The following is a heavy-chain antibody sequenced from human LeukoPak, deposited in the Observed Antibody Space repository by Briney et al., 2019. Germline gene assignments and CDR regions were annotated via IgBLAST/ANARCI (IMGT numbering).Heavy chain of an antibody. D-gene: IGHD5-12*01. CDR2: INQDGSEE. CDR1: GFTFSNYW. J-gene: IGHJ4*02. V-gene: IGHV3-7*01. CDR3: VRDGGVSGYDLLDY. Sequence: PGGSLRLSCAASGFTFSNYWMTWVRQAPGKGLEWVAHINQDGSEEHYMDSEKARFTISRDNAKNSLSLQMNSLRAEDTAVYYCVRDGGVSGYDLLDYWGRGTLVTVSS.